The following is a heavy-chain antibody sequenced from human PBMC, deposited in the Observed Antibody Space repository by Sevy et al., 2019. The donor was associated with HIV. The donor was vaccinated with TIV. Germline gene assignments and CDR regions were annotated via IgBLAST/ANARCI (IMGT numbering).Heavy chain of an antibody. Sequence: ASVKVSCKVSGYTLIQLSMHWVRQVPGKGLGWMGSFDPEDGETIYAQKFQGRVTMTEDTSTDTAYMELSSLKSEDTAIFYCAITKDYYDSSGYPFDYWGQGTLVTVSS. J-gene: IGHJ4*02. V-gene: IGHV1-24*01. CDR2: FDPEDGET. CDR1: GYTLIQLS. CDR3: AITKDYYDSSGYPFDY. D-gene: IGHD3-22*01.